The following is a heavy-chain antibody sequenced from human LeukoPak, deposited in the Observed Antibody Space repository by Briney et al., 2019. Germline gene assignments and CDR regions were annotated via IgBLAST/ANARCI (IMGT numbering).Heavy chain of an antibody. CDR1: GFTFSSHA. CDR2: ISNSGGST. J-gene: IGHJ4*02. V-gene: IGHV3-23*01. CDR3: AKRSRADSYYFDY. D-gene: IGHD2-21*01. Sequence: QPGRSLRPSRADSGFTFSSHAMSSVRQPPRKGLEWVSGISNSGGSTYYADSVKGRFTISRDNSKNTLYLQMNSLRVEDTAVYYCAKRSRADSYYFDYWGQGTLVTVSS.